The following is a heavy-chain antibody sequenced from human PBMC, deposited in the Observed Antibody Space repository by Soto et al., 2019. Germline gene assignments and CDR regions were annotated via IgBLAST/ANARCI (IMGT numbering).Heavy chain of an antibody. V-gene: IGHV1-18*01. J-gene: IGHJ6*02. CDR2: ISAYNGNT. CDR1: GYTFTSYG. D-gene: IGHD4-17*01. Sequence: ASVKVSCKASGYTFTSYGISWVRQAPGQGLEWMGWISAYNGNTNYAQKPQGRVTMTTDTSTSTAYMELRSLRSDDTAVYYCARDQRFVAVTTGGYYYYYGMDVWGQGTTVTVSS. CDR3: ARDQRFVAVTTGGYYYYYGMDV.